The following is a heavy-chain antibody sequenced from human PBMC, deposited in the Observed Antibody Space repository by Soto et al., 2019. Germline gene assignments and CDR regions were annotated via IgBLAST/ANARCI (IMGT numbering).Heavy chain of an antibody. CDR1: GFTFSSNG. Sequence: PGGSLRLSCAASGFTFSSNGMHWVRQAPGKGLEWVAVIWYDGSNKYYADSVEGRFTISRDNSKNTLYLQMNSLRAEDTAVYYCARWGNNKKLDYWGQGTLVTAPQ. D-gene: IGHD3-16*01. V-gene: IGHV3-33*01. CDR3: ARWGNNKKLDY. CDR2: IWYDGSNK. J-gene: IGHJ4*02.